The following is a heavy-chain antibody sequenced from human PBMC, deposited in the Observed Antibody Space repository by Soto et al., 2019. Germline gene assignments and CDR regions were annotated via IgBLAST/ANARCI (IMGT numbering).Heavy chain of an antibody. V-gene: IGHV4-39*02. Sequence: QLQLQESGPGLVKPSETLSLTCTVSGGSFSSSTYYWGWIRQPPGKGLEWIGSMYSGGNTYYNPSHKSRVTVSVDTSKNHFSLRLSSVTAADTAMYYCARRPYDSAGYYYGGWGQGTLVTVSS. CDR2: MYSGGNT. CDR3: ARRPYDSAGYYYGG. J-gene: IGHJ4*02. D-gene: IGHD3-22*01. CDR1: GGSFSSSTYY.